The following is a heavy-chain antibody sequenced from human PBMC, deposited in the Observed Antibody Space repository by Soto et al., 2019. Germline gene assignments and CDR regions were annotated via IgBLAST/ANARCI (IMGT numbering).Heavy chain of an antibody. CDR3: AREEAPGGGDCYLTDY. Sequence: SVKVSCKSSVYTFTSYGISLVRQAPGQGLEWMGWISAYNGNTNYSQKLQGRVTMTTDTSTSTAYMELRSLRSDDTAVYYCAREEAPGGGDCYLTDYWGQGTLVTVSS. J-gene: IGHJ4*02. CDR1: VYTFTSYG. D-gene: IGHD2-21*02. CDR2: ISAYNGNT. V-gene: IGHV1-18*01.